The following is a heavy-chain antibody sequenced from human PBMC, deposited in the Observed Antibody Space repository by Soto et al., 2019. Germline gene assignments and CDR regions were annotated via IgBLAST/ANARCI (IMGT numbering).Heavy chain of an antibody. CDR1: GGTFSSYA. Sequence: GASVKVSCKASGGTFSSYAISWVRQAPGQGLEWMGGIIPIFGTANSAQKFQGRVTITAAESTSTAYMELSSLRSEDTAVYYCARGFYNSAFDIWGQWTMVTVSS. V-gene: IGHV1-69*13. CDR2: IIPIFGTA. CDR3: ARGFYNSAFDI. D-gene: IGHD1-1*01. J-gene: IGHJ3*02.